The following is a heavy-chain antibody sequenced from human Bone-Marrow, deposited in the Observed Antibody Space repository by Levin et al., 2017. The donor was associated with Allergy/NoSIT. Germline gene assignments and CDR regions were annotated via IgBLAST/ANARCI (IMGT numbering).Heavy chain of an antibody. V-gene: IGHV3-66*03. Sequence: GGSLRLSCAASGFTVSSNYMSWVRQAPGKGLEWVSVIYSCGSTYYADSVKGRFTISRDNSKNTLYLQMNSLRAEDTAVYYCARLYSRGIWYMDVWGKGTTVTVSS. CDR3: ARLYSRGIWYMDV. CDR1: GFTVSSNY. D-gene: IGHD4-11*01. J-gene: IGHJ6*03. CDR2: IYSCGST.